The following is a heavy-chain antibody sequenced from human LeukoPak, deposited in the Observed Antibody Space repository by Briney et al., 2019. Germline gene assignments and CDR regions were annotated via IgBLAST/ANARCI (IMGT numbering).Heavy chain of an antibody. D-gene: IGHD6-13*01. CDR2: FDPEDGET. CDR1: GYILTELS. Sequence: ASVKVSCKVSGYILTELSMHWVRQAPGKGLEWMGGFDPEDGETIYAQKFQGRVTMTEDTSTDTAYMELSSLRSEDTAVYYCATGVAAAGTNYYYYYYMDVWGKGTTVTVSS. J-gene: IGHJ6*03. V-gene: IGHV1-24*01. CDR3: ATGVAAAGTNYYYYYYMDV.